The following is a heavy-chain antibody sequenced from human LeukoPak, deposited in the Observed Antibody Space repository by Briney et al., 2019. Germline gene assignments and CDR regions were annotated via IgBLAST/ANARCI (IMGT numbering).Heavy chain of an antibody. J-gene: IGHJ4*02. Sequence: GGSLRLSCAASAFTFSTYAIHWVRQAPGKGLEWVAVISYDGSNKYYADSVKGRFTISRDNSKNTLYLQMNSLRVEDTAVYYCARNPYGDYSFDYWGQGTLLTVSS. CDR2: ISYDGSNK. V-gene: IGHV3-30-3*01. CDR3: ARNPYGDYSFDY. D-gene: IGHD4-17*01. CDR1: AFTFSTYA.